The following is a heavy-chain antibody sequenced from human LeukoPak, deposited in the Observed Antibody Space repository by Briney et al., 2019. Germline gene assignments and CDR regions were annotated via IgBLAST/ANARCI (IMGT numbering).Heavy chain of an antibody. CDR1: GFTFSSYS. CDR2: ISSSSSTI. D-gene: IGHD3-3*01. V-gene: IGHV3-48*01. J-gene: IGHJ4*02. CDR3: ARDRRVGYDFWSGYSHDY. Sequence: GGSLRLSCAASGFTFSSYSMNWVRQAPGKGLEWVSYISSSSSTIYYADSVKGRFTISRDNAKNSLYLQMNSLRAEDTAVYYCARDRRVGYDFWSGYSHDYWGQGTLVTVSS.